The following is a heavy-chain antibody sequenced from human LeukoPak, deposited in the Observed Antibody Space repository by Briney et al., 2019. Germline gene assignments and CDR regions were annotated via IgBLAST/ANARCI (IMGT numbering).Heavy chain of an antibody. V-gene: IGHV5-51*01. J-gene: IGHJ3*02. Sequence: GESLKISCKGSGYSFTSYWIGWVRQMPGKDLEWMGIIHPGDSDTRYSPSFQGQVTISADKSISTAYLQWSSLKASDTAMYYCARRLHCSSTSCYGVAFDIWGQGTMVTVSS. D-gene: IGHD2-2*01. CDR2: IHPGDSDT. CDR3: ARRLHCSSTSCYGVAFDI. CDR1: GYSFTSYW.